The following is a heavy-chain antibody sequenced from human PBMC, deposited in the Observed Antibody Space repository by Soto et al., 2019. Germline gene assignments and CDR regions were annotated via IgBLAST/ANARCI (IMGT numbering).Heavy chain of an antibody. V-gene: IGHV3-30-3*01. CDR3: ARAAAAGRNAFDI. CDR2: ISYDGSNK. D-gene: IGHD6-13*01. CDR1: GFTFSSYA. Sequence: QVQLVESGGGVVQPGRSLRLSCAASGFTFSSYAMHWVRQAPGKGLEWVAVISYDGSNKYYADSVKGRFTISRDNSKNTLSLQVISLRAEDTAVYYCARAAAAGRNAFDIWGQGTMVTVSS. J-gene: IGHJ3*02.